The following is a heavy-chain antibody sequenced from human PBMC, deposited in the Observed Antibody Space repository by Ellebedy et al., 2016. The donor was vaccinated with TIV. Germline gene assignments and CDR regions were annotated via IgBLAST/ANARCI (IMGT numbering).Heavy chain of an antibody. J-gene: IGHJ6*02. D-gene: IGHD4-17*01. Sequence: GESLKISXAASGFTFSSYGMHWVRQAPGKGLESVALISYDGGNKDYADSVKGRFTISRDNSKNTLYLQMNSLRAEDTAVYYCATQYDYGDYLGLDYYGMDVWGQGTTVTVSS. V-gene: IGHV3-30*03. CDR2: ISYDGGNK. CDR1: GFTFSSYG. CDR3: ATQYDYGDYLGLDYYGMDV.